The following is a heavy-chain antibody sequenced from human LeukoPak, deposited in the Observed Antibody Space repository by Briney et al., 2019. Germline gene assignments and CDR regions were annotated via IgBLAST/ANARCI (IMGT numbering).Heavy chain of an antibody. D-gene: IGHD6-6*01. Sequence: RASVKVSCKASGYTFTSYDINWVRQATGQGLEWMGWMNPNSGNTGYAQKFQGRVTITRNTSISTAYMELSSLRSEDTAVYYCAREEQLACFDYWGQGTLVTVSS. CDR2: MNPNSGNT. CDR3: AREEQLACFDY. J-gene: IGHJ4*02. V-gene: IGHV1-8*03. CDR1: GYTFTSYD.